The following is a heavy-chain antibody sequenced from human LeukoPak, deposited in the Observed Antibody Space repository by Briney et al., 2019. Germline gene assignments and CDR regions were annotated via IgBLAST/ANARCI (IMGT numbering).Heavy chain of an antibody. D-gene: IGHD5-12*01. CDR2: INPNSGGT. CDR3: ARGRGYSGYVYYYYMDV. V-gene: IGHV1-2*02. J-gene: IGHJ6*03. Sequence: ASVQVSCKASGYTFTGYYMHWVRQAPGQGLEWMGWINPNSGGTNYAQKFQGRVTMTRDTSISTAYMELSSLRSEDTAVYYCARGRGYSGYVYYYYMDVWGKGTTVTISS. CDR1: GYTFTGYY.